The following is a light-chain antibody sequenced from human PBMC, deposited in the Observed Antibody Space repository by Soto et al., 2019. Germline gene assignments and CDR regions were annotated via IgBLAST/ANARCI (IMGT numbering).Light chain of an antibody. V-gene: IGKV1-16*02. J-gene: IGKJ4*01. CDR1: QDIRDF. Sequence: DIQLTQSPSSLPTSGGDTVTITCRASQDIRDFLVWFQQKPGKAPKSLIYTASRLQSGVPSNFSASSSGTDFALTISSLQPEDFATYYCQHYFTSPYTFGGGTKVDIK. CDR3: QHYFTSPYT. CDR2: TAS.